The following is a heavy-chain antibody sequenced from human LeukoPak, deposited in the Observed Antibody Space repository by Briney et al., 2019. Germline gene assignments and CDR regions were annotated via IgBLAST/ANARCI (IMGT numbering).Heavy chain of an antibody. V-gene: IGHV3-21*01. Sequence: GGSLRLSCAASGFIFSSYSMNWVRQAPGKGLEWVSSISSSSSYIYYADSVKGRFTISRDNAKNSLYLQINSLRAEDTAVYYCARDEAYGDYGGAFDIWGQGTMVTVSS. CDR1: GFIFSSYS. CDR2: ISSSSSYI. J-gene: IGHJ3*02. CDR3: ARDEAYGDYGGAFDI. D-gene: IGHD4-17*01.